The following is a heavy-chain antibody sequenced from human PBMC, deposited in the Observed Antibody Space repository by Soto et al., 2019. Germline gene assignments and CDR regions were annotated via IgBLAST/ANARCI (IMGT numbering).Heavy chain of an antibody. CDR1: GFTFSSYW. CDR3: AREPTFYGDYASYYYGMDV. CDR2: IKQDGSEK. J-gene: IGHJ6*02. D-gene: IGHD4-17*01. Sequence: GWSLRLACASSGFTFSSYWMRWVRQAPGKGLEWVANIKQDGSEKYYVDSVKGRFTISRDNAKNSLYLQMNSLRAEDTAVYYCAREPTFYGDYASYYYGMDVWGQGTTVTV. V-gene: IGHV3-7*03.